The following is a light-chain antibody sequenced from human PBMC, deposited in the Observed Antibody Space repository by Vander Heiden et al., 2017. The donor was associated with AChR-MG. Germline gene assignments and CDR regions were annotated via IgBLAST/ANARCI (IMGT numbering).Light chain of an antibody. V-gene: IGLV2-14*01. CDR2: DAS. CDR1: SSDVGGYNY. Sequence: QSALTQPASVSGSPGQSITIPCPGTSSDVGGYNYVSWYQQHPGKAPKLMIYDASNRPSGVSNRFAGSKSGNTASLTISGLQAEDEADYYCSSYTSSSTLVFGGGTKL. J-gene: IGLJ2*01. CDR3: SSYTSSSTLV.